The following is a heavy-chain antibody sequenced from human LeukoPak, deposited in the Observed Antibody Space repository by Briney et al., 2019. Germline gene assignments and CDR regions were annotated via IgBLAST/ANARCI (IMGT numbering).Heavy chain of an antibody. CDR3: ARDHALYYYGSGSYNDY. J-gene: IGHJ4*02. CDR2: ISYDGSNE. Sequence: SGGSLRLSCAASGFTFSSYAMHWVRQAPGKGLEWVAVISYDGSNEYNVDSVKGRFTISRDNSKNTLYLQMHSLRAEDTAVYYCARDHALYYYGSGSYNDYWGQGTLVTVSS. CDR1: GFTFSSYA. D-gene: IGHD3-10*01. V-gene: IGHV3-30*04.